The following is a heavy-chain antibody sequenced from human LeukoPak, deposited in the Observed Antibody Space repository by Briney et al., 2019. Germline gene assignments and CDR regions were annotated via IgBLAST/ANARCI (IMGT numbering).Heavy chain of an antibody. J-gene: IGHJ6*02. Sequence: SETLSLTCTVSGGSISSYYWSWIRQPAGRGLEWIGRIYTSGSTNYNPSLKSRVTMSVDTSKNQFSLKLSSVTAADTAVYYCAREITMIVASDYYYGMDVWGQGTMVTVSS. V-gene: IGHV4-4*07. D-gene: IGHD3-22*01. CDR2: IYTSGST. CDR1: GGSISSYY. CDR3: AREITMIVASDYYYGMDV.